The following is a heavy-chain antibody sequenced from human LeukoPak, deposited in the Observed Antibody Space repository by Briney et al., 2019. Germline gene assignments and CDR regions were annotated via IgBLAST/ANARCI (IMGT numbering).Heavy chain of an antibody. V-gene: IGHV4-59*01. J-gene: IGHJ4*02. CDR2: IYYSGST. D-gene: IGHD2-15*01. Sequence: SETLSLTCTVSGGSISSYYWSWIRQPPGKGPEWIGYIYYSGSTNYNPSLKSRVTISVDTSKNQFFLKLTSVTAADTAVYYCARGGNCSGGSCYSSVPTFDYWGQGSLVTVSS. CDR3: ARGGNCSGGSCYSSVPTFDY. CDR1: GGSISSYY.